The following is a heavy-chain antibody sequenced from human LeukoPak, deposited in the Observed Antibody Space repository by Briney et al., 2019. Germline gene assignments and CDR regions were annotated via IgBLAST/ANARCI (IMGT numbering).Heavy chain of an antibody. V-gene: IGHV3-74*01. D-gene: IGHD5-24*01. CDR1: GFTFSRYW. CDR3: ARRPLDMAAVDY. CDR2: IDGKNT. J-gene: IGHJ4*02. Sequence: GGSLRLSCAASGFTFSRYWMHWVRQAPGKGLVWVSRIDGKNTDYADSVKGRFTISRDNAKNTLFLQMNSLRAEDTAVYYCARRPLDMAAVDYWGQGTLVTVSS.